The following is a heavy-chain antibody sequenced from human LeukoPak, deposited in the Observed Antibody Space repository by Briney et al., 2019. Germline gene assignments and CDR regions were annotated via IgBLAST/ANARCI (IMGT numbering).Heavy chain of an antibody. CDR2: IYYSGST. CDR1: GGSISSGDYY. Sequence: SQTLSLTCTVSGGSISSGDYYWSWIRQPPGKGLEWIGYIYYSGSTYYNPSLKSRVTISVDTSKNQFSLKLSSVTAADTAVYYCARRDYDFWSGYYNAFDYWGQGTLVTVSS. J-gene: IGHJ4*02. D-gene: IGHD3-3*01. V-gene: IGHV4-30-4*08. CDR3: ARRDYDFWSGYYNAFDY.